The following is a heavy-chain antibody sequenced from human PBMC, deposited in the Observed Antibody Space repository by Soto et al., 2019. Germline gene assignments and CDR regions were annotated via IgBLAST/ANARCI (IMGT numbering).Heavy chain of an antibody. V-gene: IGHV1-46*01. D-gene: IGHD2-8*01. CDR2: INPSGGRP. Sequence: ANAKASCKASGYTFTTYSMHWVRQNAGNGIEWLGVINPSGGRPSYAQKFQGRVTMTRDTSTSTVHLELSNLRPEDPAVYFCAMDGGYDVLTGQEILLSNLDNWGLGTRVTV. CDR3: AMDGGYDVLTGQEILLSNLDN. CDR1: GYTFTTYS. J-gene: IGHJ4*02.